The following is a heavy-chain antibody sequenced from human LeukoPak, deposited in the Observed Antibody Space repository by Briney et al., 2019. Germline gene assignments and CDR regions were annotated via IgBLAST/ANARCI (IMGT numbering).Heavy chain of an antibody. Sequence: PGGSLRLSCAASGFTFSSYAMSWVRQAPGKGLEWVSAISGSGGSTYYADSVKGRFTISRDNSKNTLSLQMNSLRAEDTAVSSCAKDASGARYYYYYGMDVWGQGPTVTVSS. CDR3: AKDASGARYYYYYGMDV. V-gene: IGHV3-23*01. J-gene: IGHJ6*02. D-gene: IGHD1-1*01. CDR2: ISGSGGST. CDR1: GFTFSSYA.